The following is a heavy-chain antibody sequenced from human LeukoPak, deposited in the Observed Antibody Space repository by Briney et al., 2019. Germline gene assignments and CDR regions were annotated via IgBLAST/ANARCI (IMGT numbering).Heavy chain of an antibody. V-gene: IGHV5-51*01. CDR1: GYSFTSYW. Sequence: PGESLKISCKGSGYSFTSYWIGWVRQMPGKGLEWMGIIYPGDSDSRYSPSFQGQVTISADTSSNTAYLQWSSLKASDTAMYYCARQGANRKGKNAFEMWGQGTMVTVSS. J-gene: IGHJ3*02. CDR3: ARQGANRKGKNAFEM. CDR2: IYPGDSDS. D-gene: IGHD1-26*01.